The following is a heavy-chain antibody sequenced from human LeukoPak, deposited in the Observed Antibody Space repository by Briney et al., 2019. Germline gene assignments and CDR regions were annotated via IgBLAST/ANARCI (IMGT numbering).Heavy chain of an antibody. J-gene: IGHJ5*01. V-gene: IGHV3-23*01. CDR3: AKDRPNFHENSGHYYRRDGDS. CDR2: MCGTAGCT. D-gene: IGHD3-22*01. Sequence: PGWSLRLSCQASGFTFYTYAMSWVRQAPGKGLEWVASMCGTAGCTFYPDSVKGRFTISRDNSKNVLYLRMNSLTAEDTAIYYCAKDRPNFHENSGHYYRRDGDSWGQGTLVTVSS. CDR1: GFTFYTYA.